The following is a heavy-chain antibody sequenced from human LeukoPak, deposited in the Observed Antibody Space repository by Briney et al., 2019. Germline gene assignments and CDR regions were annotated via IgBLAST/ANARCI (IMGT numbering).Heavy chain of an antibody. D-gene: IGHD3-10*01. CDR3: ARDYHGSGSLTTFDY. Sequence: GASVKVSCKASGYTFTSYYMHWVRQAPGQGLEWMGIINPSGGSTSYAQKFQGRVTMTRDTSTSTVYMELSSLRSEDTAVYYCARDYHGSGSLTTFDYWGRGTLVTVSS. J-gene: IGHJ4*02. V-gene: IGHV1-46*01. CDR1: GYTFTSYY. CDR2: INPSGGST.